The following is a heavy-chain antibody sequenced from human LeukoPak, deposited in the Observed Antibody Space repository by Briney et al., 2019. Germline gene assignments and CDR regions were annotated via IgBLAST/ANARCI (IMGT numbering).Heavy chain of an antibody. CDR3: AKEKGGYSGYDRGFDY. Sequence: GGSLRLSCAASGFTFDDYAMHWVRQAPGKGLEWVSGNSWNSGSIGYADSVKGRFTISRDNAKNSLYLQMNSLRAEDTALYYCAKEKGGYSGYDRGFDYWGQGTLVTVSA. J-gene: IGHJ4*02. V-gene: IGHV3-9*01. D-gene: IGHD5-12*01. CDR1: GFTFDDYA. CDR2: NSWNSGSI.